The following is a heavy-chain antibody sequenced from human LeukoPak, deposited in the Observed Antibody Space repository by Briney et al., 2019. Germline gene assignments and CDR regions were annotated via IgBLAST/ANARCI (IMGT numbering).Heavy chain of an antibody. CDR1: GFIFNNYA. CDR3: AKDNRRHYTSGPNPDSLH. J-gene: IGHJ4*02. Sequence: GRSLRLSCAGPGFIFNNYAMHWVRQPPGKGLEWVSGISWNSGSIDYADSVKGRFTISRDNAKNSLYLQMNSLRVEDTAFYYCAKDNRRHYTSGPNPDSLHWGQGALVTVSS. V-gene: IGHV3-9*01. D-gene: IGHD6-19*01. CDR2: ISWNSGSI.